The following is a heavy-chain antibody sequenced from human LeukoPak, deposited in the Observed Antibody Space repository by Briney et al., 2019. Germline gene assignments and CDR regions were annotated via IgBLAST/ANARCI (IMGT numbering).Heavy chain of an antibody. CDR3: ARPWGGNGMDV. Sequence: GESLKISCKGSGYSFTNYWIGWVRQTPGKGLEWMGIINPDDSEIKYSPSLQGQVTISADKSISTAYLQWSSLKASDTAMYYCARPWGGNGMDVWGQGTTVTVSS. D-gene: IGHD3-10*01. CDR2: INPDDSEI. V-gene: IGHV5-51*01. J-gene: IGHJ6*02. CDR1: GYSFTNYW.